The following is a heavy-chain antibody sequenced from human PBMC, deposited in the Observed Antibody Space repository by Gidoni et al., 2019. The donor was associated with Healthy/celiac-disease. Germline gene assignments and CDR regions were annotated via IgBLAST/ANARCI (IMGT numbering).Heavy chain of an antibody. D-gene: IGHD3-22*01. Sequence: EVQLVESGGGLVKPGGSLRLSCAASGFTFSNAWMSWVRQAPGKGLEWVGRIKSKTDGGTTDYAAPVKGRFTISRDDSKNTLYLQMNSLKTEDTAVYYCTTDPFYYYDSSGYSAGSYWGQGTLVTVSS. J-gene: IGHJ4*02. CDR1: GFTFSNAW. V-gene: IGHV3-15*01. CDR2: IKSKTDGGTT. CDR3: TTDPFYYYDSSGYSAGSY.